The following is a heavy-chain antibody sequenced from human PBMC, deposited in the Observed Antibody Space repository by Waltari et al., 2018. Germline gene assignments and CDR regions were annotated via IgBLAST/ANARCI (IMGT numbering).Heavy chain of an antibody. D-gene: IGHD3-3*01. J-gene: IGHJ4*02. Sequence: EVQLVESGGGLVKPGGSLRLSCAASGFPFSGYSMNWVRQAPGKGLDWVSSISSSSSYIYYADSVKGRFTISRDNAKNSLYLQMNSLRAEDTAVYYCARVPFGVVKGADYWGQGTLVTVSS. CDR2: ISSSSSYI. CDR1: GFPFSGYS. V-gene: IGHV3-21*01. CDR3: ARVPFGVVKGADY.